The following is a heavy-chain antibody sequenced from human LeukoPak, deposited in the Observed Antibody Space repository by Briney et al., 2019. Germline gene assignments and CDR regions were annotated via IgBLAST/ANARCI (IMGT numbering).Heavy chain of an antibody. CDR1: GFTFSSYW. V-gene: IGHV3-74*01. J-gene: IGHJ4*02. D-gene: IGHD3-3*01. Sequence: GGSLRLSCAASGFTFSSYWMHWVRQAPGKGLVWVSRINSDGSSTSYADSVRGRFTISRDNAKNTLYLQMNSLRAEDTAVYYCARDYRNYYDFWSGYSYYFDYWGQGTLVTVSS. CDR2: INSDGSST. CDR3: ARDYRNYYDFWSGYSYYFDY.